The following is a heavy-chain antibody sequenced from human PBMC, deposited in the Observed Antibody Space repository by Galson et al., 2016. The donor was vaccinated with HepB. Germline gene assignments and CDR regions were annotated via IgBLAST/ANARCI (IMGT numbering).Heavy chain of an antibody. Sequence: SVKVSCKASGYTFTNYAIHWVRQAPGQRLEWMGWINAGNGNTKYSQRFQGRVTITRDTSASTAYMELNSLRSEDTAVYYCARVTVYSGSYYHAFEIWGQGTMVTVSS. D-gene: IGHD1-26*01. CDR1: GYTFTNYA. CDR3: ARVTVYSGSYYHAFEI. V-gene: IGHV1-3*01. CDR2: INAGNGNT. J-gene: IGHJ3*02.